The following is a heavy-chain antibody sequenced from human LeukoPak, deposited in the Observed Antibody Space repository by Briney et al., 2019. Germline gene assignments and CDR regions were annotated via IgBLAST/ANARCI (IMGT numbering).Heavy chain of an antibody. Sequence: ASVKVSCKASGYTFTGYYMHWVRQATGQGLEWMGWMNPNSGNTGYAQKFQGRVTMTRNTSISTAYMELSSLRSEDTAVYYCARGRFAYDGNWFDPWGQGTLVTVSS. CDR3: ARGRFAYDGNWFDP. CDR1: GYTFTGYY. V-gene: IGHV1-8*02. CDR2: MNPNSGNT. J-gene: IGHJ5*02. D-gene: IGHD3-22*01.